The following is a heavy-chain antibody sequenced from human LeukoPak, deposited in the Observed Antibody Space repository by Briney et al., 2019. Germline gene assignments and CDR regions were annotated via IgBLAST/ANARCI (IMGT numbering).Heavy chain of an antibody. CDR3: ARDPRNVGLAP. CDR1: GFSLSGYW. CDR2: NNGDGSTT. V-gene: IGHV3-74*01. Sequence: GSLRLSCVASGFSLSGYWMYWVRQAPWKGLMYISRNNGDGSTTNYADVVKGRFTMSRDNVKNTLYLQMNSLRVEDTAVYYCARDPRNVGLAPWGQGTLVTVSS. J-gene: IGHJ5*02.